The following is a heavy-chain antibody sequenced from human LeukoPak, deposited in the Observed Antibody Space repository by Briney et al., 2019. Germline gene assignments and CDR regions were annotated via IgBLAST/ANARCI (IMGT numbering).Heavy chain of an antibody. CDR3: AKSPGSSGYYPLYLDY. CDR1: GFTFSSYA. Sequence: GGSLRLSCAGSGFTFSSYAMTWVRQAPGKGLKWVSGISASNGNTYHADSVKGRFTISRDNSKSTLYLQMNSLRAEDTAVYYCAKSPGSSGYYPLYLDYWGQGTLVTVSS. V-gene: IGHV3-23*01. D-gene: IGHD3-22*01. CDR2: ISASNGNT. J-gene: IGHJ4*02.